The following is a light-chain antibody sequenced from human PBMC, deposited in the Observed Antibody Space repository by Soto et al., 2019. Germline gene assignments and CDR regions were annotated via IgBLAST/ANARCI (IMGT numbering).Light chain of an antibody. V-gene: IGKV1-39*01. Sequence: DIQMTQSPSSLSASVGDRVTITCRASQSISSYLNWYQQKPGKAPKLLIYAASSLQSGVPSRFNCSGSGTDFTLTIRILQPEDFATYYCQQSSGTPLTCGAWPKVDIK. CDR3: QQSSGTPLT. CDR2: AAS. CDR1: QSISSY. J-gene: IGKJ3*01.